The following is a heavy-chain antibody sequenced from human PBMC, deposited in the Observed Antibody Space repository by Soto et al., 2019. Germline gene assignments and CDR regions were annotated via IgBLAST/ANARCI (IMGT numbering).Heavy chain of an antibody. CDR2: INPNSGGT. CDR3: ARESYYDSSGYNDAFDI. V-gene: IGHV1-2*02. CDR1: GYTFTGYY. J-gene: IGHJ3*02. D-gene: IGHD3-22*01. Sequence: ASVKVSCKASGYTFTGYYMHWVRQAPGQGLEWMGWINPNSGGTNYAQKFQGRVTMTRDTSIITAYMELSRLRSDDTAVYYCARESYYDSSGYNDAFDIWGQGTMVTVSS.